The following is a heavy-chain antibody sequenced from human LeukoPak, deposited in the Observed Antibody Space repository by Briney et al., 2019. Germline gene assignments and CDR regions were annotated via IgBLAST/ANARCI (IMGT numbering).Heavy chain of an antibody. D-gene: IGHD3-22*01. CDR2: IYSGGST. V-gene: IGHV3-53*01. Sequence: GGSLRLSCAASGFTVSSNYMSWVRQAPGKGLEWVSVIYSGGSTYYADSVKGRFTISRDNSKNTLYLQMNSLRAEDTAVYYCAREARYYDSSGYYYPDYWGQGTLVPVSS. CDR3: AREARYYDSSGYYYPDY. J-gene: IGHJ4*02. CDR1: GFTVSSNY.